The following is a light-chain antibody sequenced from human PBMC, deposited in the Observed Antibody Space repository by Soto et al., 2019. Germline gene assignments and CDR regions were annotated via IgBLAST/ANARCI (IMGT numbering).Light chain of an antibody. Sequence: DIQMTQSPSTLSASVGDRVTITCRASQSIRSWLAWYQQKPGKAPKLLIYKASSLESGVPSRFSGSGSGTEFTLTISSLQPDDFATYYCQQYNSYWITFGQGTRLEIK. CDR1: QSIRSW. CDR2: KAS. J-gene: IGKJ5*01. CDR3: QQYNSYWIT. V-gene: IGKV1-5*03.